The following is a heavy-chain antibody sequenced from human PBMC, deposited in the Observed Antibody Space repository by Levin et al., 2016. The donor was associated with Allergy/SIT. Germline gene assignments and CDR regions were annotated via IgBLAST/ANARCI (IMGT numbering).Heavy chain of an antibody. J-gene: IGHJ4*02. CDR3: ARFLEDDYSAFDY. CDR2: ISGSGGST. Sequence: WIRQPPGKGLEWVSAISGSGGSTYYADSVKGRFTISRDNSKNTLYLQMNSLRAEDTAVYYCARFLEDDYSAFDYWGQGTLVTVSS. V-gene: IGHV3-23*01. D-gene: IGHD4-11*01.